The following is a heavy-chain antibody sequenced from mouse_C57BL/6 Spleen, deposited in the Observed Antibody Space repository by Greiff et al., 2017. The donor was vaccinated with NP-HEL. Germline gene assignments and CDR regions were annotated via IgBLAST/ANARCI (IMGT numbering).Heavy chain of an antibody. CDR1: GFTFSDYG. D-gene: IGHD2-3*01. V-gene: IGHV5-17*01. CDR2: ISSGSSTI. Sequence: EVKLVESGGGLVKPGGSLKLSCAASGFTFSDYGMHWVRQAPEKGLEWVAYISSGSSTIYYADTVKGRFTISRDNAKNTLFLQMTSLRSEDTAMYYCARGDGYYFAMDYWGQGTSVTVSS. CDR3: ARGDGYYFAMDY. J-gene: IGHJ4*01.